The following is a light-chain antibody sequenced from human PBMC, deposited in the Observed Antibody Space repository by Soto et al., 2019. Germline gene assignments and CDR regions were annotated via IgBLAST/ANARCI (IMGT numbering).Light chain of an antibody. J-gene: IGKJ3*01. CDR3: QQYDDLTPT. V-gene: IGKV1-33*01. CDR1: QHISTY. Sequence: DLQMTQSPSSLSASVGDRVTITCQASQHISTYLNWFQQKPGKAPELLIYDASNLVPGVPSRFSGSGSGTDFTLTISSLQPEDIATYYCQQYDDLTPTFGPGPKVDIK. CDR2: DAS.